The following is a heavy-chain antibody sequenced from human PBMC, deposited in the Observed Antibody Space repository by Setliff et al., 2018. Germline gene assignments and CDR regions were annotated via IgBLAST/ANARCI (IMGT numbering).Heavy chain of an antibody. Sequence: SETLPLTCAVYGETFSGFHWHWIRQAPGKGLEWIGQINPSGSTYYNPAVRGRVTISSDTSKNQFSLKLTSVTAADTAVYYCARGGSRWFGALSVPTTFDYWGQGIVVTVSS. CDR2: INPSGST. CDR3: ARGGSRWFGALSVPTTFDY. V-gene: IGHV4-34*01. CDR1: GETFSGFH. D-gene: IGHD3-10*01. J-gene: IGHJ4*02.